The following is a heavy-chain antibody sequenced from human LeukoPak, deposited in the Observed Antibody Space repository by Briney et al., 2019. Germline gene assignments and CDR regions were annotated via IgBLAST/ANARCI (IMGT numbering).Heavy chain of an antibody. J-gene: IGHJ4*02. V-gene: IGHV3-23*01. D-gene: IGHD4-11*01. CDR3: ARRLHYSNYVDY. Sequence: GGSLRLSCAASGFTFSSYAMSWVRQAPGKGLEWVSTISGSGGSTYYADSVKGRFTISRDNSKNTLYLQMNSLRAEDTAVYYCARRLHYSNYVDYWGQGTLVTVSS. CDR1: GFTFSSYA. CDR2: ISGSGGST.